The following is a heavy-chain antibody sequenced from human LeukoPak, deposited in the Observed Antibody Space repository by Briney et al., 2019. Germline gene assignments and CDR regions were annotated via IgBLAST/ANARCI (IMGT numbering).Heavy chain of an antibody. V-gene: IGHV1-18*01. CDR3: ARDIITGTHPPDY. CDR2: ISAYNGNT. J-gene: IGHJ4*02. Sequence: VASVTVSCTASGYTFTSYGISWVRQAPGQGLEWMGWISAYNGNTNYAQKLQGRGTMTTDTSTSTVYMELRSLRSDDTAVYYCARDIITGTHPPDYWGQGTLVTVSS. CDR1: GYTFTSYG. D-gene: IGHD1-7*01.